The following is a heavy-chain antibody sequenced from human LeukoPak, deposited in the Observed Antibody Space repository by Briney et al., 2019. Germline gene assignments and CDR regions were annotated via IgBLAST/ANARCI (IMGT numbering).Heavy chain of an antibody. V-gene: IGHV4-59*08. D-gene: IGHD3-10*01. CDR2: IYYSGST. CDR1: GGSISSYY. CDR3: RITMVRDCWVFFDY. Sequence: KPSETLSLTCTVSGGSISSYYWSWIRQPPGKGLEWIGYIYYSGSTNYNPSLKSRVTISVDTSKNQFSLKLSSVTAADTAVYYCRITMVRDCWVFFDYWGQGTLVTVSS. J-gene: IGHJ4*02.